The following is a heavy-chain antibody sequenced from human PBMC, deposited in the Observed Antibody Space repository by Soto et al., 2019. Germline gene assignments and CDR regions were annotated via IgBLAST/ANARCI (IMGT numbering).Heavy chain of an antibody. CDR2: ISGSGGST. Sequence: EVQLLESGGGLVQPGGSLRLSCAASGFTFSSYAMSWVRQAPGKGLEWVSAISGSGGSTYYAVSVKGRFTISRDNSKNTLYLQRNSLRADDKDVYYCSYDILTGPHYCYYGMDVWGKGTTVTVSS. CDR1: GFTFSSYA. J-gene: IGHJ6*04. V-gene: IGHV3-23*01. D-gene: IGHD3-9*01. CDR3: SYDILTGPHYCYYGMDV.